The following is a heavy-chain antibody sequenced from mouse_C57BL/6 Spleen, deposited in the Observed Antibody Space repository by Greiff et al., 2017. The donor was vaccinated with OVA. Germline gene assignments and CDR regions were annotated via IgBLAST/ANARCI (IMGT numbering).Heavy chain of an antibody. J-gene: IGHJ3*01. V-gene: IGHV1-85*01. CDR3: ARESFAY. Sequence: QVQLQQSGPELVKPGASVKLSCTASGYTFTSYDINWVQQRPGQGLEWIGWIYPGDGSIKYNEKLKGKATLTVDTSSSTAYMELHSLTSEDSAVYFCARESFAYWGQGTLVTVSA. CDR2: IYPGDGSI. CDR1: GYTFTSYD.